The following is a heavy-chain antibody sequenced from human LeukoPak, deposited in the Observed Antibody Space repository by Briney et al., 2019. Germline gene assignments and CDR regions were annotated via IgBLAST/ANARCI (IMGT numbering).Heavy chain of an antibody. J-gene: IGHJ4*02. Sequence: PGGSLRLSCEVSGLTVSSNYMSWLRQTPGKGLEWLSVFYSDGRKYYADSVKGRFTISRDDSKNILYFQMNKLRAEDSALYYCARGVASAWDYSGQGTLVTVAS. CDR3: ARGVASAWDY. CDR2: FYSDGRK. D-gene: IGHD3-3*01. V-gene: IGHV3-53*01. CDR1: GLTVSSNY.